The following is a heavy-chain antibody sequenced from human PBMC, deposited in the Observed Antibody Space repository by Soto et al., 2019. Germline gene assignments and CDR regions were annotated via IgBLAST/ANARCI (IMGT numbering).Heavy chain of an antibody. J-gene: IGHJ5*02. D-gene: IGHD6-13*01. CDR1: GGSFSGYY. V-gene: IGHV4-34*01. Sequence: QVQLQQWGAGLLKPSETLSLTCAVYGGSFSGYYWSWIRQPPGKGLEWIGEINHSGSTNYNPSLKSRVNISVDTSKNHFSLKLSSVTAADTAVYYCARRLKVPYSSSGPTILYWFDPWGQGTLVTVSS. CDR3: ARRLKVPYSSSGPTILYWFDP. CDR2: INHSGST.